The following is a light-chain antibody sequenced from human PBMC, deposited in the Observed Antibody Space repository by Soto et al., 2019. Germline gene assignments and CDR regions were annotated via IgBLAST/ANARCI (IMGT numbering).Light chain of an antibody. J-gene: IGLJ2*01. CDR3: SSYTSSSTLV. CDR1: SSDVGGYNY. Sequence: QSALTQPASVSGSPGQSITISCTGTSSDVGGYNYVSWYQQHPGKAPKLMIYDVSNRTSGVSNRFSGSKSGNTASLPISGLQAEDEADYYCSSYTSSSTLVFGGGTKLTVL. CDR2: DVS. V-gene: IGLV2-14*01.